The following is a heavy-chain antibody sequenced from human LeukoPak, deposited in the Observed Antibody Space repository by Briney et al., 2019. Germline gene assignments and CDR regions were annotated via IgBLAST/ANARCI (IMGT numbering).Heavy chain of an antibody. CDR2: XXXXXXT. J-gene: IGHJ4*02. V-gene: IGHV4-34*01. CDR3: ARGRMSGDTMIVVVTPPVQFDY. D-gene: IGHD3-22*01. Sequence: SETLSLTCAVYGGSFSGYYWSWIRQPPGKGLXXXXXXXXXXXTNYNPSLKSRVTISVDTSKNQFSLKLSSVTAADTAVYYCARGRMSGDTMIVVVTPPVQFDYWGQGTLVTVSS. CDR1: GGSFSGYY.